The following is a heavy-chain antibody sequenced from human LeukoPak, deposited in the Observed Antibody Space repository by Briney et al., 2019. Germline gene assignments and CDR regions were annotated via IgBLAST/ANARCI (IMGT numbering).Heavy chain of an antibody. CDR1: GFTFSSYE. Sequence: PGGSLRLSCAASGFTFSSYEMNWVRQAPGKGLEWVSYISSSGSTTYYAAFVKGRFTISRDNAKNSLYLQMNSLRVEDTAVYYCASQKGRIAVAVDYWGQGTLVTVSS. CDR2: ISSSGSTT. D-gene: IGHD6-19*01. V-gene: IGHV3-48*03. J-gene: IGHJ4*02. CDR3: ASQKGRIAVAVDY.